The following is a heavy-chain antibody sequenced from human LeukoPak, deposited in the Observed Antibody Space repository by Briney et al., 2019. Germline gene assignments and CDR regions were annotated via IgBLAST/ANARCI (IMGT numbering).Heavy chain of an antibody. V-gene: IGHV3-23*01. D-gene: IGHD1-26*01. CDR1: GFTFSSYA. J-gene: IGHJ4*02. CDR3: ARDLWGAGDC. CDR2: INSGGPT. Sequence: PGGSLRLSCAASGFTFSSYAMSWVRQAPGKGLEWVSAINSGGPTYYADSVRGRFTISRDNSKNTLYLQMNSLTAEDTAVYYCARDLWGAGDCWGQGTLVTVSS.